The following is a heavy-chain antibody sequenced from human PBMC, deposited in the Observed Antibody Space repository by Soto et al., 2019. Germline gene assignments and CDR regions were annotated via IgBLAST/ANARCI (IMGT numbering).Heavy chain of an antibody. Sequence: PGGSLRLSCAASGFTFSSYGIHWVRQAPGKGLEWVALISYDGANKYYADSVKGRFTISRDNSKNTLYLQMNSLRPEDTAVYYCAKPYFIFNSCFDNWFYPWGQGTLVTVSA. CDR1: GFTFSSYG. CDR2: ISYDGANK. V-gene: IGHV3-30*18. CDR3: AKPYFIFNSCFDNWFYP. D-gene: IGHD3-3*01. J-gene: IGHJ5*02.